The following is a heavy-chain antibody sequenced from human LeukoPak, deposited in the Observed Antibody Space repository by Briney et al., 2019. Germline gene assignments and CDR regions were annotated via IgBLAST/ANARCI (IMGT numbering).Heavy chain of an antibody. CDR1: GGSISSSSYY. CDR3: VRGEDIAAAGLDY. J-gene: IGHJ4*02. Sequence: PSETLSLTCAVSGGSISSSSYYWGWVRQPPGKGLEWIGSIYCSGSTYYNPSLKGRVTISVDTSKNQFSLKLSSVTAADTAVYYCVRGEDIAAAGLDYWGQGTLVTVSS. V-gene: IGHV4-39*01. D-gene: IGHD6-13*01. CDR2: IYCSGST.